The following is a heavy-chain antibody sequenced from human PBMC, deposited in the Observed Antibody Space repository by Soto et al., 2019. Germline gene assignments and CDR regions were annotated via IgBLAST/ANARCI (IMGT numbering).Heavy chain of an antibody. V-gene: IGHV3-74*01. Sequence: PSATLSLTCAVYGGSFSGYYWSWIRQPPGKGPEWVSRMTSDGRTIQYADSVKGRFTASRDNAKSTLYLQMNSLRAEDTAVYYCATAEVDYWGPGTLVTVSS. CDR2: MTSDGRTI. CDR1: GGSFSGYY. J-gene: IGHJ4*02. CDR3: ATAEVDY.